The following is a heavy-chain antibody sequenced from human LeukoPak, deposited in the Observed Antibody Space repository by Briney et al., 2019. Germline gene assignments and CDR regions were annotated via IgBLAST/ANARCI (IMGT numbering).Heavy chain of an antibody. CDR3: AKFGNSGCHLIDY. CDR2: ISGRTGAT. J-gene: IGHJ4*02. CDR1: GFTFTTNA. V-gene: IGHV3-23*01. Sequence: GGSLRLSCAASGFTFTTNAMSLARQAPGKGLEWVSAISGRTGATYYADSEKGRFTISRDNSKSTLYLQMDSLRAEDTPVYYCAKFGNSGCHLIDYWGQGTLVTVSS. D-gene: IGHD6-19*01.